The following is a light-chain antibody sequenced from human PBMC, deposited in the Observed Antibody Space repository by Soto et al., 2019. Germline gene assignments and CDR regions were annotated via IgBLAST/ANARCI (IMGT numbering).Light chain of an antibody. J-gene: IGLJ1*01. V-gene: IGLV2-14*01. CDR3: SSYTSRRTQV. CDR1: SRDVGECDY. CDR2: EVT. Sequence: QSALTQPASVSASPGQAITNCCTGTSRDVGECDYVSWYQQHPGKAPKLVIYEVTNRPSGVSNRVSGSKSGNTASLSISGLQAGDEADYYCSSYTSRRTQVFGTGTKV.